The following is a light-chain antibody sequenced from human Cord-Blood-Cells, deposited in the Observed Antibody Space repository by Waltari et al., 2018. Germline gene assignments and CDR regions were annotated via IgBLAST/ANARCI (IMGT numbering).Light chain of an antibody. CDR3: QKYNSAPWT. J-gene: IGKJ1*01. CDR2: AAS. CDR1: QCISNY. Sequence: DIQMTQYPSSLPASVGDRVTITCRASQCISNYLAWYQQKPGKVPKLLIYAASTFQSGVPSRFSGSGSGTDFTLTISSLQPEDVATYYCQKYNSAPWTFGQGTKVEIK. V-gene: IGKV1-27*01.